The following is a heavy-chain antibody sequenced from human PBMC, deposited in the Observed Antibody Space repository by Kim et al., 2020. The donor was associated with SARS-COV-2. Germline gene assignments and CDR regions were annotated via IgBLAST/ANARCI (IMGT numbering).Heavy chain of an antibody. D-gene: IGHD4-17*01. Sequence: GGSLRLSCAASGFTFSSYSMNWVRQAPGKGLEWVSSISSSSSYIYYADSVKGRFTISRDNAKNSLYLQMNSLRAEDTAVYYCARRPNVAGDYGDYYYYYGMDVWGQGTTVTVSS. CDR1: GFTFSSYS. CDR2: ISSSSSYI. J-gene: IGHJ6*02. V-gene: IGHV3-21*01. CDR3: ARRPNVAGDYGDYYYYYGMDV.